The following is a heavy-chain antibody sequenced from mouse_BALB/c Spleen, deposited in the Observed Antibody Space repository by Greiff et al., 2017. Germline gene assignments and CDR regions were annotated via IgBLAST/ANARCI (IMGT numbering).Heavy chain of an antibody. Sequence: EVKLMESGPGLVKPSQSLSLTCTVTGYSITSDYAWNWIRQFPGNKLEWMGYISYSGSTSYNPSLKSRISITRDTSKNQFFLQLNSVTTEDTATYYCASNWDRAWFAYWGQGTLVTVSA. CDR2: ISYSGST. V-gene: IGHV3-2*02. CDR3: ASNWDRAWFAY. D-gene: IGHD4-1*01. CDR1: GYSITSDYA. J-gene: IGHJ3*01.